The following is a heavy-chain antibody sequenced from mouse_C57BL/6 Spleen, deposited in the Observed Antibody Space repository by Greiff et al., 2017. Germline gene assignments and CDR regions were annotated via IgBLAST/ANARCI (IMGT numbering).Heavy chain of an antibody. D-gene: IGHD1-1*02. Sequence: QVQLQQSGPGLVQPSQCLSISCTASGFSLTSYGVHWVRQSPGKGLEWLGVIWSGGSTNYNAAFISSLSISKDNSKSQVFFNMNSLQADDTAIYYCDRDGSYVGFAYWGQGTLVTVSA. CDR1: GFSLTSYG. CDR2: IWSGGST. CDR3: DRDGSYVGFAY. V-gene: IGHV2-2*01. J-gene: IGHJ3*01.